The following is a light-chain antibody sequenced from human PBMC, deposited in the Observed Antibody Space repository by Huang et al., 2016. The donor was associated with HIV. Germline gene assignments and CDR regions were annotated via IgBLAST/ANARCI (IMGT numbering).Light chain of an antibody. J-gene: IGKJ2*01. CDR3: QQYDDLLYT. CDR2: DAS. Sequence: DIQMTQSPSSLSASVGDTVTITCQASQDISNYLNWYQQKPGRAPTVLIYDASNLETGVPSRFTGSGSGTDFTFSISSLQPEDVVTYYCQQYDDLLYTFGQGTKLEIK. V-gene: IGKV1-33*01. CDR1: QDISNY.